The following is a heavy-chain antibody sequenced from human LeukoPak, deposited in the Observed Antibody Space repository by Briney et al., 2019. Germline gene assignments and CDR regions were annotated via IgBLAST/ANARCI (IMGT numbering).Heavy chain of an antibody. CDR1: GGSLSSVGYS. Sequence: SETLSLTCAVSGGSLSSVGYSWSWIRQPPGKGLEWFGYIYDSGSTYYNPSVKSRVTISVDRSKNQFSLKLSSVTAADTAVYYCARDPSYYDYSGYLRGDWYFDLWGRGTLVTVSS. CDR3: ARDPSYYDYSGYLRGDWYFDL. D-gene: IGHD3-22*01. CDR2: IYDSGST. J-gene: IGHJ2*01. V-gene: IGHV4-30-2*01.